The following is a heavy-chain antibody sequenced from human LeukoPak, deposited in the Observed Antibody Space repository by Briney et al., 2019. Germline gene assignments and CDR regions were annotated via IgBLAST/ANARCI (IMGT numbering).Heavy chain of an antibody. CDR3: ARELVGGYFDY. V-gene: IGHV1-46*01. J-gene: IGHJ4*02. D-gene: IGHD1-26*01. CDR1: GYTFTSYY. Sequence: GASVTVSCKASGYTFTSYYIHWVRQAPGQGLEWMGVIYPSGGGTSYPQKFQGRVTMTRDTSTSTVYMELSSLRSDDTAVYYCARELVGGYFDYWGQGTLVTVSS. CDR2: IYPSGGGT.